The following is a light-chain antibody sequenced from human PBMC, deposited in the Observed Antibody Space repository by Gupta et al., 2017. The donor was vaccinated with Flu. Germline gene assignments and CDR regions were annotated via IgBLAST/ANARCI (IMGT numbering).Light chain of an antibody. J-gene: IGLJ2*01. CDR1: SSNIGSNY. Sequence: QSVLTQPPSASGTPGRRVTISCSGSSSNIGSNYVYWYPQPPGTAPKLLIYRNNQRPSGVPDRFSGSKSGTSASLPISGLRAEDEADYYCAAWDDSRSGVVFGGGTKLTVL. CDR2: RNN. CDR3: AAWDDSRSGVV. V-gene: IGLV1-47*01.